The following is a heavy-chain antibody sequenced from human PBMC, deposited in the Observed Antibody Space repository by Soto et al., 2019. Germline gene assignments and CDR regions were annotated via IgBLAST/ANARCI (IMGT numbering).Heavy chain of an antibody. CDR3: SKDRGSSSWLNYYYYYYGMDV. D-gene: IGHD6-13*01. CDR1: GFTFSSYG. CDR2: ISYDGSNK. Sequence: GGSLRLSGAASGFTFSSYGIHWVRQAPCKGLEWVAVISYDGSNKYYADSVKGRFTISRDNSKNTLYLQMNSLRAEDTAVYYFSKDRGSSSWLNYYYYYYGMDVWGQGTTVTVSS. J-gene: IGHJ6*02. V-gene: IGHV3-30*18.